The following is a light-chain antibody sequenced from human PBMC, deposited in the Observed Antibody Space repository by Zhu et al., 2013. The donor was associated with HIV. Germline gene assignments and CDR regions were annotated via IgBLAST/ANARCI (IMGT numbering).Light chain of an antibody. CDR3: TSYTSSGILV. CDR1: SSDVGGYKY. J-gene: IGLJ3*02. CDR2: DVS. V-gene: IGLV2-14*01. Sequence: QSALTQPASVSGSPGQSITISCTGTSSDVGGYKYVSWYQQHPGKAPKPMIYDVSNRPSGVSNRFSGSKSGNTASLTISGLQAEDEADYYCTSYTSSGILVFGGGTKLTVL.